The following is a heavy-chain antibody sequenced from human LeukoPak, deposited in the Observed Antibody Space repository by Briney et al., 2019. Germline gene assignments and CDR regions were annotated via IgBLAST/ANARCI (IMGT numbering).Heavy chain of an antibody. V-gene: IGHV4-59*08. J-gene: IGHJ4*02. CDR1: GGTISSYY. Sequence: SETLSLTCTVSGGTISSYYWNWIRQPPGKGLERIGYIHDSWSTKYNPSLKSRGTISVGTSKNQFSLKLSSVTAADTAVYYCARWYYSGWAFDYWGQGTLVTGSS. CDR2: IHDSWST. CDR3: ARWYYSGWAFDY. D-gene: IGHD6-19*01.